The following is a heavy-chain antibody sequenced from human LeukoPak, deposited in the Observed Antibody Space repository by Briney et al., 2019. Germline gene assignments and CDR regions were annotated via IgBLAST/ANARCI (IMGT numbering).Heavy chain of an antibody. Sequence: PGGSLRLSCVASGFTFSGYWMHWVRRAPGMGPVWASRIKTDGTITNYADSVKGRFTISRDNAKNTLYLQMNSLRGEDTAVYYCARGWYGDSWGQGTLVTVSS. V-gene: IGHV3-74*01. CDR2: IKTDGTIT. CDR3: ARGWYGDS. D-gene: IGHD6-19*01. CDR1: GFTFSGYW. J-gene: IGHJ4*02.